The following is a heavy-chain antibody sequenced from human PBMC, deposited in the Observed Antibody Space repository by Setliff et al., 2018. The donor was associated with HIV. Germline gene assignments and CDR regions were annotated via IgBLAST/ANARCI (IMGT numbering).Heavy chain of an antibody. D-gene: IGHD4-17*01. CDR3: ARWTVGELDHFDS. V-gene: IGHV4-39*06. CDR2: IHHTGGT. Sequence: SETLSLTCRVSGGSIRSDNYYWAWIRQPPGKRLEWIASIHHTGGTYYNPSLKSRVIISIDTSKNQFALKLSSVTAADTAMYYCARWTVGELDHFDSWGQGTPVTVS. J-gene: IGHJ4*02. CDR1: GGSIRSDNYY.